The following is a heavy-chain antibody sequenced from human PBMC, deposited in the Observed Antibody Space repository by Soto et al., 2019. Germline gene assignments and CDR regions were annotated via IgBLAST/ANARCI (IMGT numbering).Heavy chain of an antibody. CDR3: ARDSGMTTVTTNFDY. Sequence: ASVKVSCKASGYTFTSYGISWLRQAPGQGLEWMGWISAYNGNTNYAQKLQGRVTMTTDTSTSTAYTELRSLRSDDTAVYYCARDSGMTTVTTNFDYWGQGTLVTVSS. J-gene: IGHJ4*02. D-gene: IGHD4-17*01. CDR2: ISAYNGNT. V-gene: IGHV1-18*04. CDR1: GYTFTSYG.